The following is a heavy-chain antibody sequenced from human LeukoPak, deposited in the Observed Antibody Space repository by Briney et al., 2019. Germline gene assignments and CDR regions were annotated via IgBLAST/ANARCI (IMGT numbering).Heavy chain of an antibody. CDR3: ARGQRYCSSTSCYELDY. CDR1: GASFSGYY. D-gene: IGHD2-2*01. Sequence: SETLSLTCAVSGASFSGYYWSWIRQPPGKGLEWIGEINHRGSTNYNPSLKSRVTISVDTSKNQFSLKLSSVTAADTAVYYCARGQRYCSSTSCYELDYWGQGTLVTVSS. J-gene: IGHJ4*02. CDR2: INHRGST. V-gene: IGHV4-34*01.